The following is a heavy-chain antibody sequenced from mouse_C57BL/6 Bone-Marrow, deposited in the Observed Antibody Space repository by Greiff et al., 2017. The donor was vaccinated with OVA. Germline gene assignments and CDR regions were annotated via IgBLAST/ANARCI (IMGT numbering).Heavy chain of an antibody. CDR2: INPNNGGT. V-gene: IGHV1-26*01. CDR1: GYTFTDYY. D-gene: IGHD1-1*01. CDR3: ARVSYYYGSRDYFDY. J-gene: IGHJ2*01. Sequence: VQLQQSGPELVKPGASVKISCKASGYTFTDYYMNWVKQSHGKSLEWIGDINPNNGGTSYNQKFKGKATLTVDKSSSTAYMELRSLTSEDSAGYCCARVSYYYGSRDYFDYWGQGTTLTVSS.